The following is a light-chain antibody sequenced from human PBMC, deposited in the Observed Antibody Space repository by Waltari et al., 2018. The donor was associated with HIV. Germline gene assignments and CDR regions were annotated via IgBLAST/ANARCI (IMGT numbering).Light chain of an antibody. CDR2: EVY. Sequence: QSALTQPPPASGSPGQPVTLSCTGTSRDVGGFTYVSWYKHPPGEAPKVVIFEVYKRPSGVPDRLSGSKSGNTASLTVSGLQAEDEATYYCASYAGRNNLVFGGGTKLTVL. J-gene: IGLJ2*01. CDR1: SRDVGGFTY. V-gene: IGLV2-8*01. CDR3: ASYAGRNNLV.